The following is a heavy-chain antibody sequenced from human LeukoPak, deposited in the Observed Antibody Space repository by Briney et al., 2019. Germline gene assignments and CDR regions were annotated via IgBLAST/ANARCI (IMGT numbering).Heavy chain of an antibody. CDR2: IYHSGST. J-gene: IGHJ6*02. Sequence: SGTLSLTCAVSGGSISSSNWWSWVRQPPGKGLEWIGEIYHSGSTNYNPSLKSRVTISVDKSKNQFSLKLSSVTAADTAVYYCARGKVVATIRHYYGMDVWGQGTTVTVSS. CDR3: ARGKVVATIRHYYGMDV. V-gene: IGHV4-4*02. D-gene: IGHD5-12*01. CDR1: GGSISSSNW.